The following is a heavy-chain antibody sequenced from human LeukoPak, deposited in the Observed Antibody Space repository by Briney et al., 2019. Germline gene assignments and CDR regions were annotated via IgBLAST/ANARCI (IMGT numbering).Heavy chain of an antibody. CDR2: MNPNSGHT. J-gene: IGHJ5*02. CDR1: GYTFTSYD. CDR3: ARTHYYDSSGDNWFDP. Sequence: ASVKVSCKSSGYTFTSYDINWVRQATGQGLEWMGWMNPNSGHTGYAQKFQGRVTMTRNTSITTAYMELSSLRSEDTAVYYCARTHYYDSSGDNWFDPWGQGTLVTVSS. D-gene: IGHD3-22*01. V-gene: IGHV1-8*01.